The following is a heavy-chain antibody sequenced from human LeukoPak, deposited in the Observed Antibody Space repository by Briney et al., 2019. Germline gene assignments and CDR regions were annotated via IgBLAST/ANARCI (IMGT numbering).Heavy chain of an antibody. V-gene: IGHV3-74*01. J-gene: IGHJ4*02. CDR3: ATKQWLAPPPDS. D-gene: IGHD6-19*01. CDR2: INTDGTVT. Sequence: GGSLRLSCAASGFTFSKYWMLWVRQAPGKGLESVSRINTDGTVTTYVDSVKGRFTVPRDNADNTMFLQMNSVRDEDTAVYYCATKQWLAPPPDSWGQGTPVTVSS. CDR1: GFTFSKYW.